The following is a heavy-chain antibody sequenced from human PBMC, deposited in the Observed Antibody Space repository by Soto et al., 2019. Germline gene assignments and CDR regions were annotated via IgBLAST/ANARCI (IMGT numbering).Heavy chain of an antibody. J-gene: IGHJ6*02. CDR1: GGTFSSYA. D-gene: IGHD3-10*01. Sequence: SVKVSCKASGGTFSSYAISWVRQAPGQGLEWMGGIIPIFGTANYAQKFQGRVTITADKSTSTAYMELSSLRSEDTAVYYCARRVWFGELHNYYYFGMDVWGQGTTVTLSS. CDR2: IIPIFGTA. V-gene: IGHV1-69*06. CDR3: ARRVWFGELHNYYYFGMDV.